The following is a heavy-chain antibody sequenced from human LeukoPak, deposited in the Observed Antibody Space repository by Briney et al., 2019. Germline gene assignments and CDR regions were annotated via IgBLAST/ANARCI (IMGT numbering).Heavy chain of an antibody. V-gene: IGHV4-39*07. Sequence: SETLSLTCTVSRGSISSSSYYWGWIRQPPGKGLEWIGSIYYSGSTYYNPSLKSRVTISVDTSKNQFSLKLSSVTAADTAVYYCARGALLWFGDRMEYYFDYWGQGTLLTVSS. CDR2: IYYSGST. CDR3: ARGALLWFGDRMEYYFDY. D-gene: IGHD3-10*01. CDR1: RGSISSSSYY. J-gene: IGHJ4*02.